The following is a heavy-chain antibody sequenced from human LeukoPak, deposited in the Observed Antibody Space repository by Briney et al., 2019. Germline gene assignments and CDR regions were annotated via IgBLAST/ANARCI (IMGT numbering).Heavy chain of an antibody. D-gene: IGHD6-19*01. V-gene: IGHV3-23*01. CDR3: AKDSRIAVAGTVDY. CDR1: GFAFNIYA. J-gene: IGHJ4*02. CDR2: ISGDSATP. Sequence: GGSLRLSCAASGFAFNIYAMTWVRQAPGKGLEWVSTISGDSATPYFADSVKGRFTISRDNSKNTLYLQMNSLRAEDTAVYYCAKDSRIAVAGTVDYWGQGTLVTVSS.